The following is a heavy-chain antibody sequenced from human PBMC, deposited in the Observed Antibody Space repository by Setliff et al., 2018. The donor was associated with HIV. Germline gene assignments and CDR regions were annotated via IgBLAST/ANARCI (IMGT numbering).Heavy chain of an antibody. CDR1: GLTFSISG. CDR3: VKGGMTNAAFNI. J-gene: IGHJ3*02. D-gene: IGHD3-16*01. Sequence: GGSLRLSCVASGLTFSISGMHWVRQAPGKGLEWVTYIEYDESNKRYADNVKGRFTISRDNSKNTLYLQMNSLRLEDTALYYCVKGGMTNAAFNIWGPGTMVTVSS. V-gene: IGHV3-30*02. CDR2: IEYDESNK.